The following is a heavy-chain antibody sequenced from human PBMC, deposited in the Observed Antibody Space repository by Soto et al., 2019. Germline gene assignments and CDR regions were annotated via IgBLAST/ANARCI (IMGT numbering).Heavy chain of an antibody. V-gene: IGHV4-34*01. CDR2: INHSGST. Sequence: QVQLQQWGAGLLKPSETLSLTCAVYGGSFSGYYWSWIRQPPGKGLEWIGEINHSGSTNYNPSLKSRVTISVDTSKNQFSLKLSSVTAAHTAVYYCARARIGYCSSTSCYDRNRVFDYWGQGTLVTVSS. J-gene: IGHJ4*02. CDR3: ARARIGYCSSTSCYDRNRVFDY. D-gene: IGHD2-2*01. CDR1: GGSFSGYY.